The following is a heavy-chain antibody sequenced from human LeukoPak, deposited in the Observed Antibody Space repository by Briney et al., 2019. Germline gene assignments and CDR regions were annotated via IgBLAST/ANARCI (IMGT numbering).Heavy chain of an antibody. CDR1: GYTFTGYG. Sequence: ASVKVSCKASGYTFTGYGIGWVRQAPGQGPEWMGWISAYNGNTKYAQKLQGRVTMTTDTSTSTAYMELRSLRSDDTAVYYCARGDGGVTTDGYYFDYWGQGTLVTVSS. D-gene: IGHD4-17*01. CDR3: ARGDGGVTTDGYYFDY. J-gene: IGHJ4*02. CDR2: ISAYNGNT. V-gene: IGHV1-18*01.